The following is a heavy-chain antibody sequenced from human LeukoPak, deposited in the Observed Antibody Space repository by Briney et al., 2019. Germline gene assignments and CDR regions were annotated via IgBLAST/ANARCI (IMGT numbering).Heavy chain of an antibody. CDR2: ISYDGSNK. CDR1: GFTFSSYG. V-gene: IGHV3-30*18. CDR3: AKVGQQLVRGDYYYYMDV. D-gene: IGHD6-13*01. J-gene: IGHJ6*03. Sequence: GGSLRLSCAASGFTFSSYGMHWVRQAPGKGLEWVAVISYDGSNKYYADSVKGRFTISRDNSKNTLYLQMNSLRAEDTAVYYCAKVGQQLVRGDYYYYMDVWGKGTTVTVSS.